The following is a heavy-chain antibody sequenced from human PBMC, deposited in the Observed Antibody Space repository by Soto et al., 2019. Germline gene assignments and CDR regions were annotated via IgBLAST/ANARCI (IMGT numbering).Heavy chain of an antibody. CDR2: IYDTGST. Sequence: SETLSLTCTVSGSDITTYYWSWLRQSPGKGLEWIGHIYDTGSTTYNPSLKSRVTISVDTSNKQFSLRLTSVTAADTAVYYCARSPIDHNWFDPWGQGTLVTVSS. J-gene: IGHJ5*02. D-gene: IGHD3-9*01. CDR3: ARSPIDHNWFDP. V-gene: IGHV4-59*01. CDR1: GSDITTYY.